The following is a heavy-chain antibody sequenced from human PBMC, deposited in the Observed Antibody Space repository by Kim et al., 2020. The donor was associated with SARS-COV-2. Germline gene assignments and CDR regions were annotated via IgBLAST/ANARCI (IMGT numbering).Heavy chain of an antibody. V-gene: IGHV3-9*01. J-gene: IGHJ4*02. D-gene: IGHD6-19*01. Sequence: AASVKGRLTIARDNAKNSLYLQMNSLRAEDTALYYCAKDIGQWLGYFDYWGQGTLGTVSS. CDR3: AKDIGQWLGYFDY.